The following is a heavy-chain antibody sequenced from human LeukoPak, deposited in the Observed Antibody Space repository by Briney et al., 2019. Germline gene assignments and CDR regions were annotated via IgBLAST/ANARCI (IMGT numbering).Heavy chain of an antibody. D-gene: IGHD4-17*01. CDR2: INPNSGGT. J-gene: IGHJ3*02. CDR1: GYTFTTYD. V-gene: IGHV1-2*02. Sequence: ASVKVSCKASGYTFTTYDVSWVRQAPGQGLEWMGWINPNSGGTNYAQKFQGRVTMTRDTSISTAYMELSRLRSDDTAVYYCARAYGTKGAFDIWGQGTMVTVSS. CDR3: ARAYGTKGAFDI.